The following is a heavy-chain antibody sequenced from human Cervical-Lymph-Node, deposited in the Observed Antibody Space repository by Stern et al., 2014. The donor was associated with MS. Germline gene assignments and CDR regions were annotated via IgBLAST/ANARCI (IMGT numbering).Heavy chain of an antibody. CDR3: ARGWAAMGQHNYYGLDV. CDR1: GGTISRYI. Sequence: QVQLVQSGAEARKPGSSVKVSCKASGGTISRYIITWVRQAPGQGLEWMGGIIPIHATTKYSQKFQDRVTITADGSTGTAYMELSSLRSEDTAVYYCARGWAAMGQHNYYGLDVWGQGTTVTVSS. CDR2: IIPIHATT. V-gene: IGHV1-69*16. J-gene: IGHJ6*02. D-gene: IGHD5-18*01.